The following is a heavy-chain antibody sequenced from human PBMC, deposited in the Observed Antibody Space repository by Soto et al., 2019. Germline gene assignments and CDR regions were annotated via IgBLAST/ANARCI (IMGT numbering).Heavy chain of an antibody. CDR3: ARSQGGSSSLDIYYYYYYGLDG. D-gene: IGHD2-15*01. CDR1: GGTFSSYA. V-gene: IGHV1-69*13. Sequence: SVKVSCKAPGGTFSSYAISWVRQAPGQGLEWMGGIIPIFGTAKYAQKFQGRVTTTADESTSTGYMELSSLRSEDTAVYYCARSQGGSSSLDIYYYYYYGLDGRGQGTTVTVSS. J-gene: IGHJ6*02. CDR2: IIPIFGTA.